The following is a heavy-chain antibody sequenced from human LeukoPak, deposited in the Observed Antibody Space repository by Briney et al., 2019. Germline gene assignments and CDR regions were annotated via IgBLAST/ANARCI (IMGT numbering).Heavy chain of an antibody. D-gene: IGHD1-26*01. CDR3: ARVWELSFDY. CDR2: VYTDGRT. CDR1: GFTFSIHG. Sequence: PGGSLRLSCAASGFTFSIHGMSWVRQPPGKGLEWVSIVYTDGRTYHADSVKGRFTISRDNSKNTVHLHMNSLTAEDTAVYYCARVWELSFDYWGQGTLVTVSS. J-gene: IGHJ4*02. V-gene: IGHV3-53*01.